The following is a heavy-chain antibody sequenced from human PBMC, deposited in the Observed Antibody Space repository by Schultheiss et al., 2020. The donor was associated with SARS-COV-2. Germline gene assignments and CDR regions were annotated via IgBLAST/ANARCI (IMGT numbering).Heavy chain of an antibody. V-gene: IGHV3-15*01. D-gene: IGHD2-21*02. CDR2: IKSKTDGGTT. CDR3: ARGYCGGDCPYGASHFDY. J-gene: IGHJ4*02. CDR1: GFTFSNAW. Sequence: GESLKISCAASGFTFSNAWMSWVRQAPGKGLEWVGRIKSKTDGGTTDYAAPVKGRFTISRDDSKNTAYLQMNSLRAEDTAVYYCARGYCGGDCPYGASHFDYWGQGTLVTVSS.